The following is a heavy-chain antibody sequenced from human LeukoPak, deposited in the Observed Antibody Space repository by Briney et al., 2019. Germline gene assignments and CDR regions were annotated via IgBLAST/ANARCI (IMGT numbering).Heavy chain of an antibody. V-gene: IGHV3-66*02. D-gene: IGHD6-13*01. CDR1: GFTVSRNY. CDR2: IYSGGST. Sequence: GGSLRFSCAASGFTVSRNYMSWVRQAPGKGLEWVSVIYSGGSTYYADSVKGRFTISRDNSKNTPYLQMNSLRAEDTAVYYCATGTSSSWLPLDYWGQGTLVTVSS. J-gene: IGHJ4*02. CDR3: ATGTSSSWLPLDY.